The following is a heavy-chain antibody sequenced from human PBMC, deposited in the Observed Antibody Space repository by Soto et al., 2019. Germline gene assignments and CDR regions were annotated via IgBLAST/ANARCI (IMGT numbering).Heavy chain of an antibody. V-gene: IGHV1-69*15. J-gene: IGHJ5*01. D-gene: IGHD2-21*01. CDR3: ARDKLSSLVVETPHLFES. CDR2: IIPKFGTS. CDR1: GGTFSDFA. Sequence: QVQLVQSGGEVKKPGSSVKVSCKASGGTFSDFAISWVRQAPGHGLEWVGSIIPKFGTSKFAQNFEDRVTLTADEFTSTVYMQMSTLRSEDTALYYGARDKLSSLVVETPHLFESWGQGTLLTVSS.